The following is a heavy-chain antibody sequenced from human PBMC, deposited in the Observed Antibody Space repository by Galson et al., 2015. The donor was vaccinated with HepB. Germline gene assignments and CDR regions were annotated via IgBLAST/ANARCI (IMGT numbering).Heavy chain of an antibody. CDR1: GFTFSSYS. J-gene: IGHJ6*02. V-gene: IGHV3-48*02. CDR3: ARDLPRGVVVVTANYYYYYGMDV. D-gene: IGHD3-22*01. CDR2: ISSSSSTI. Sequence: SLRLSCAASGFTFSSYSMNWVRQAPGKGLEWVSYISSSSSTIYYADSVKGRFTISRDNAKNSLYLQMNSLRDEDTAVYYCARDLPRGVVVVTANYYYYYGMDVWGQGTTVTVSS.